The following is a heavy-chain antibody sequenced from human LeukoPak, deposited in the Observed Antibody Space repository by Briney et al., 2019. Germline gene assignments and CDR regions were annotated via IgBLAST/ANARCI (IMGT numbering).Heavy chain of an antibody. CDR1: GFTFTGFS. Sequence: GGSLRLSCVASGFTFTGFSMSWVRQAPGKGPEGVSTITGSGGNIYYADSVKGRFTISRDNSKDTLYLQMDSLRAEDTAVYYCAKRDSSRTFDYWGQGTLVTVSS. J-gene: IGHJ4*02. CDR2: ITGSGGNI. D-gene: IGHD3-22*01. CDR3: AKRDSSRTFDY. V-gene: IGHV3-23*01.